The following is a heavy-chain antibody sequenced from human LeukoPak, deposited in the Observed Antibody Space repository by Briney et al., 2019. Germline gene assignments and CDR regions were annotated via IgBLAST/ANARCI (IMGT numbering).Heavy chain of an antibody. D-gene: IGHD3-10*01. V-gene: IGHV4-39*01. J-gene: IGHJ5*02. Sequence: PSETLSLTGTVARGSISSSSYYWGWIRQPPGKGLEWLGSSYYGGGAYYKPSLKSGATISVDTSKNQFSMKLRSVTAADKAVYYCARGGGFGELSWFDPWGQGTLVTVSS. CDR3: ARGGGFGELSWFDP. CDR1: RGSISSSSYY. CDR2: SYYGGGA.